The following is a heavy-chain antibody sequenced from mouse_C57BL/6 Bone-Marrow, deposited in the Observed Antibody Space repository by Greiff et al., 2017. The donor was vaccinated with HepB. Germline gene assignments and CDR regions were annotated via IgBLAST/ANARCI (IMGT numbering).Heavy chain of an antibody. CDR1: GFSLTSYG. CDR3: ARLITTVVDRYFDV. V-gene: IGHV2-2*01. Sequence: QVQLQQSGPGLVQPSQSLSITCTVSGFSLTSYGVHWVRQSPGKGLEWLGVIWSGGSTDYNAAFISRLSISKDNSKSQVFFKMNSLQAGDTAIYYCARLITTVVDRYFDVWGTGTTVTVSS. J-gene: IGHJ1*03. D-gene: IGHD1-1*01. CDR2: IWSGGST.